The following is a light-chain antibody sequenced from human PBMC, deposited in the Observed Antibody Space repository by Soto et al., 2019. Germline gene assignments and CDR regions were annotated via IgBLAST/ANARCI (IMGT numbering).Light chain of an antibody. J-gene: IGKJ1*01. CDR2: AAS. V-gene: IGKV3-20*01. CDR3: QQYAGSPRT. CDR1: QSVTSNN. Sequence: IVLTQSPGTLSLSPGERATLSCRASQSVTSNNLAWYQQKPGQAPRLLIYAASTRATGIPDRFSGSGSGTDFTLTISRLEPEDFAVYYCQQYAGSPRTFGQGTKVEIK.